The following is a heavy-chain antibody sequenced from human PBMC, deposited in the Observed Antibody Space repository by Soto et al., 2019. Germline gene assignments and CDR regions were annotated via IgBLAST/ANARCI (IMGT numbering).Heavy chain of an antibody. CDR3: AKHIEGAGNWYFDL. V-gene: IGHV3-23*01. D-gene: IGHD2-21*01. J-gene: IGHJ2*01. CDR2: INGRGSPT. CDR1: GFTFSIYA. Sequence: EVQLLESGGGLVQPGGSLGLSCTASGFTFSIYAMSWVRQAPGKGPEWVSVINGRGSPTFYADSVKGRFTISRDNSKNTLLLQMNSLRAEDTSIYYCAKHIEGAGNWYFDLGGRGTLVTVSS.